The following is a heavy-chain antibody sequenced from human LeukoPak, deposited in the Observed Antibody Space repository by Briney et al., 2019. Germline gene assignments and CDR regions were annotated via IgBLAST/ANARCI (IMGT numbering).Heavy chain of an antibody. D-gene: IGHD3-22*01. CDR1: GFTFSNYA. CDR2: IYYSGST. V-gene: IGHV4-39*07. CDR3: ARVLSDYYDSSGYYSDAFDI. J-gene: IGHJ3*02. Sequence: GSLRLSCAASGFTFSNYAMSWVRQPPGKGLEWIGSIYYSGSTYYNPSLKSRVTISVDTSKNQFSLKLSSVTATDTAVYYCARVLSDYYDSSGYYSDAFDIWGQGTMVTVS.